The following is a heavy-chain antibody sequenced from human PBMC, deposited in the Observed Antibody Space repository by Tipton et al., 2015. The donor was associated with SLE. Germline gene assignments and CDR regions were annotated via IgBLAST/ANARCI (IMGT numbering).Heavy chain of an antibody. CDR3: AKDRYCGGGTCFASYFDL. J-gene: IGHJ4*02. CDR1: GFTFRTYA. Sequence: SLRLSCAASGFTFRTYAMAWVRQSPGKGLEWVSLISGGGGSTHYADSVRGRFTISRDKSKNTLSLQLNTLRADDTAIYYCAKDRYCGGGTCFASYFDLWGQGTPVTVSS. D-gene: IGHD2-21*01. V-gene: IGHV3-23*01. CDR2: ISGGGGST.